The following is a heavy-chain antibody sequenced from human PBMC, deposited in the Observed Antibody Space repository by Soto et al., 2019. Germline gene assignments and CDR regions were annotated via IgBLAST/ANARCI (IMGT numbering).Heavy chain of an antibody. CDR1: GFSLSTSGVG. Sequence: QITLKESGPTLVKPTQTLTLTCTFSGFSLSTSGVGVGWIRQPPGKALEWLALIYWNDDKRYSPSLKSRLTITKDTSKNQVVLTMTNMDPVDTATYYCAHRQVGNDAFDIWGQGTMVTVSS. V-gene: IGHV2-5*01. CDR3: AHRQVGNDAFDI. CDR2: IYWNDDK. J-gene: IGHJ3*02. D-gene: IGHD7-27*01.